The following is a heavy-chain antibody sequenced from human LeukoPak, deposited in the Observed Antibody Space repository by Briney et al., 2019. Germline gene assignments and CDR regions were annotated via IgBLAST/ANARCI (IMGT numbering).Heavy chain of an antibody. CDR2: INWNGGST. CDR1: GFTFDDYG. CDR3: ARVSYDSSGYPHYYFDY. Sequence: GGSLRLSCAASGFTFDDYGMSWVRHAPGKGLEWVSGINWNGGSTGYADSVKGRFTISRDNAKNSLYLQMNSLRAEDTALYHCARVSYDSSGYPHYYFDYWGQGTLVTVSS. J-gene: IGHJ4*02. D-gene: IGHD3-22*01. V-gene: IGHV3-20*01.